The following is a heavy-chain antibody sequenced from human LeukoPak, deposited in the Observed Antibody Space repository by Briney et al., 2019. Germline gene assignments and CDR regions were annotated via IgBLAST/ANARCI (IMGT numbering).Heavy chain of an antibody. CDR1: GFTFSSHS. Sequence: PGGSLRLSCAASGFTFSSHSMNWVRQAPGKGLEWVSYISSSSTTIYHADSVKGRFTISRDNAKNSLYLEMNSLRAEDTAVYYCARVAYGSGSYSTDHWGQGTLVTVSS. CDR2: ISSSSTTI. D-gene: IGHD3-10*01. J-gene: IGHJ4*02. V-gene: IGHV3-48*01. CDR3: ARVAYGSGSYSTDH.